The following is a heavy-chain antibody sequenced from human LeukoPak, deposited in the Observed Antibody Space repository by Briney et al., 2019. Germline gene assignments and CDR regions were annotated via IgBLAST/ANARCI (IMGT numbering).Heavy chain of an antibody. Sequence: GGSLRLSCAASGLTFSSYAMSWVRQAPGKGLEWVANIKQDGSEKYYVDSVKGRFTISRDNAKNSLYLQMNSLRAEDTAVYYCARDSYYYDSSGYLDWGQGTLVTVSS. CDR1: GLTFSSYA. CDR2: IKQDGSEK. V-gene: IGHV3-7*01. CDR3: ARDSYYYDSSGYLD. J-gene: IGHJ4*02. D-gene: IGHD3-22*01.